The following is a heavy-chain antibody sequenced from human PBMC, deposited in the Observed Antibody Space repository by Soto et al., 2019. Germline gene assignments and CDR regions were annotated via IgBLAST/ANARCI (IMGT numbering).Heavy chain of an antibody. D-gene: IGHD1-1*01. V-gene: IGHV4-34*01. Sequence: SETLSLTCGGYGGSFTAYQWNWIRQSPGQGLEWIGEINHSGTTKYNPSLASRSNLSVDTSKKQFSLKMFSVTAADTAIYYCARGWRFDTWGQGTQVSVAS. CDR2: INHSGTT. CDR1: GGSFTAYQ. J-gene: IGHJ5*02. CDR3: ARGWRFDT.